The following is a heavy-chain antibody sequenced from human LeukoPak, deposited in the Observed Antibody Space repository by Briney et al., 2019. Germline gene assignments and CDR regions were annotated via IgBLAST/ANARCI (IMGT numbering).Heavy chain of an antibody. D-gene: IGHD2-21*02. CDR2: IYHSGST. J-gene: IGHJ4*02. CDR1: GGSISSNNW. CDR3: ARDLGTAGRPNDN. V-gene: IGHV4-4*02. Sequence: PSETLSLTCAVSGGSISSNNWWSWVRQPPGKGLEWIGEIYHSGSTNYNPSLKSRVTISVDKSRNQFSLKLSSVTAADTAVYFCARDLGTAGRPNDNWGQGTLVTVSS.